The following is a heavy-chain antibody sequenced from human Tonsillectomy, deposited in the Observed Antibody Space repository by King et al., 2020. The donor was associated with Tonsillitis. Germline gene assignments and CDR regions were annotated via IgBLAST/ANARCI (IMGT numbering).Heavy chain of an antibody. Sequence: VQLVESGGGLVQPGGSLRLSCAASGFTFSTYAMSWVRQAPGKGLEWVSTIIGSGTSTFYADSVKARFTISRDNSKNTLYLKMNSLSAGDTAVYYSAKWTGSYFEPCGQAARVCAPS. CDR1: GFTFSTYA. D-gene: IGHD1-14*01. CDR2: IIGSGTST. CDR3: AKWTGSYFEP. J-gene: IGHJ4*02. V-gene: IGHV3-23*04.